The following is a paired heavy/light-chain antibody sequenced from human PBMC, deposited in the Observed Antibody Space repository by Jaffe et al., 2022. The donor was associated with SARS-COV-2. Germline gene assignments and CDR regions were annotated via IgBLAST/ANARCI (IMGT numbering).Heavy chain of an antibody. Sequence: EVQLLESGGGLVQPGGSLRLSCAASGFTFSSYAMSWVRQAPGKGLEWVSAISGSGGSTYYADSVKGRFTISRDNSKNTLYLQMNSLRAEDTAVYYCAKDYRSEWELLRGRYFDYWGQGTLVTVSS. J-gene: IGHJ4*02. CDR2: ISGSGGST. CDR1: GFTFSSYA. CDR3: AKDYRSEWELLRGRYFDY. V-gene: IGHV3-23*01. D-gene: IGHD1-26*01.
Light chain of an antibody. J-gene: IGKJ3*01. CDR2: GAS. CDR3: QQYGSSLT. V-gene: IGKV3-20*01. CDR1: QSVSSSY. Sequence: EIVLTQSPGTLSLSPGERATLSCRASQSVSSSYLAWYQQKPGQAPRLLIYGASSRATGIPDRFSGSGSGTDFTLTISRLEPEDFAVYYCQQYGSSLTFGPGTKVDIK.